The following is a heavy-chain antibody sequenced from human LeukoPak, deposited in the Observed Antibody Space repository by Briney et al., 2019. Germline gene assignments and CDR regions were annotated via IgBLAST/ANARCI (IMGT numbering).Heavy chain of an antibody. J-gene: IGHJ4*02. CDR2: ISSSSSYI. Sequence: PGGSLRLSCAASGFTFSSYSMNWLRQAPGKGLEWVSSISSSSSYIYYADSVKGRFTISRDKAKNSLYLQMNSLRAEDTAIYYCAREGMVATFDYWGQGTLVTVSS. CDR3: AREGMVATFDY. V-gene: IGHV3-21*01. CDR1: GFTFSSYS. D-gene: IGHD5-12*01.